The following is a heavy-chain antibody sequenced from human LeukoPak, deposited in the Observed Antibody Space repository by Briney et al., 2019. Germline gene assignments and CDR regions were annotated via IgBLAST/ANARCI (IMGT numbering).Heavy chain of an antibody. J-gene: IGHJ4*02. Sequence: GASVTVSFKASGGTFSSYAISWVRQAPGQGLEWMGGIIPIFGTANYAQKFQGRVTMTRDTSISTAYMELSRLRSDDTAVYYCARVTAAAGTEFDYWGQGTLVSVSS. CDR1: GGTFSSYA. D-gene: IGHD6-13*01. CDR3: ARVTAAAGTEFDY. V-gene: IGHV1-69*05. CDR2: IIPIFGTA.